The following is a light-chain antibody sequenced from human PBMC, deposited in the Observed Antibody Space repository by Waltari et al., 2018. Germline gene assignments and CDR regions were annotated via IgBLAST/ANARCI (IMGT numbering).Light chain of an antibody. CDR2: WAS. CDR3: QQYYTTPFT. CDR1: QMVFDSSNNKNT. V-gene: IGKV4-1*01. J-gene: IGKJ3*01. Sequence: DIVMTQSPDSLAVSLGERATTNCKSSQMVFDSSNNKNTLAWYQKKPGQPPELLIYWASTRESGVPDRFSGSGSGTDFTLTISSLQAADVAIYYCQQYYTTPFTFGPGTKVDI.